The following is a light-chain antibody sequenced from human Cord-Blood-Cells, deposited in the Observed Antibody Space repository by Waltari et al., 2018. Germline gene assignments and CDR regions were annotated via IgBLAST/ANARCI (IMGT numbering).Light chain of an antibody. CDR2: GAA. CDR3: QQYNNWPPIT. CDR1: QSVSSN. V-gene: IGKV3-15*01. Sequence: EIVMTQSPATLSVSPGARATLSCRASQSVSSNLAWYQQKPGQEPRLLLYGAATRATGIPARFSGSGSWTEFTLTNSSLQSEDFAVYYCQQYNNWPPITFGQGTRLEIK. J-gene: IGKJ5*01.